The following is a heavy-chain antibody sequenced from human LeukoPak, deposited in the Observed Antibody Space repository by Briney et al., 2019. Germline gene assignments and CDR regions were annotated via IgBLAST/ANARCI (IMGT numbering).Heavy chain of an antibody. V-gene: IGHV1-69*04. CDR3: ARDHCSSTSCSRTLNWFDP. Sequence: SVKVSCKASGGTFSSYAISWVRQAPGQGLEWMGRIIPILGIANCAQKFQGRVTITADKSTSTAYMELSSLRSEDTAVYYRARDHCSSTSCSRTLNWFDPWGQGTLVTVSS. CDR2: IIPILGIA. J-gene: IGHJ5*02. D-gene: IGHD2-2*01. CDR1: GGTFSSYA.